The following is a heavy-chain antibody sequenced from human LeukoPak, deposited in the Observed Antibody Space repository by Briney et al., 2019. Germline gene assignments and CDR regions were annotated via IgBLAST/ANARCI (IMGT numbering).Heavy chain of an antibody. V-gene: IGHV5-51*01. J-gene: IGHJ4*02. CDR3: ARRIAEVYFDS. CDR1: GYIFSDYW. Sequence: NPGESLQISCKTSGYIFSDYWVGWVRQLPGKGLEWVGIIYPADSHTRHSPSLRGHVTISVDRSISTAYLQWSSLKASDTAIYFCARRIAEVYFDSWGQGTLVTVSS. CDR2: IYPADSHT.